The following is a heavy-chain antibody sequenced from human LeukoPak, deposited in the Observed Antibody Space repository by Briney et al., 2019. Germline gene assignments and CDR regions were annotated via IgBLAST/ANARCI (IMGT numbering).Heavy chain of an antibody. CDR3: ARDPTDYDYVWGSYPPRYFDY. J-gene: IGHJ4*02. V-gene: IGHV3-21*01. Sequence: GGSLRLSCAASGFTFSSYSMNLVRQAPGKGLEWVSSISSSSSYIYYADSVKGRFTISRDNAKNSLYLQMNSLRAEDTAVYYCARDPTDYDYVWGSYPPRYFDYWGQGTLVTVSS. CDR1: GFTFSSYS. D-gene: IGHD3-16*02. CDR2: ISSSSSYI.